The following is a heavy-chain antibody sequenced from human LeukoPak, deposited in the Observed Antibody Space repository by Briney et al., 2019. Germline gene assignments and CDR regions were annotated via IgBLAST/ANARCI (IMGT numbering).Heavy chain of an antibody. CDR2: INPNSGDT. CDR1: GDTFTDYY. V-gene: IGHV1-2*04. Sequence: ASVKLSCKASGDTFTDYYTHWVRQAPGQGLEWMGWINPNSGDTKYAQKFQGWVTMTRDTSTSTAYMELSSLKSVGTAMYYCARGDAFDIWGQGTLVTISS. CDR3: ARGDAFDI. J-gene: IGHJ3*02.